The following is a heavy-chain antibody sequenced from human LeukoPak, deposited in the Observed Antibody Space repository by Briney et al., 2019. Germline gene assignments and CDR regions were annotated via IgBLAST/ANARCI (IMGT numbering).Heavy chain of an antibody. V-gene: IGHV4-38-2*01. CDR3: ARQVIGSHYHDY. Sequence: SETLSLTCAVSGYSISSDYYWVWIRQPPGKGLERIGSMYHSGTSYYNPSLKSRVTVSLDTSKNQFSLRLSSVTAADTAVYYCARQVIGSHYHDYWGQGTLVTVSS. CDR1: GYSISSDYY. CDR2: MYHSGTS. D-gene: IGHD1-26*01. J-gene: IGHJ4*02.